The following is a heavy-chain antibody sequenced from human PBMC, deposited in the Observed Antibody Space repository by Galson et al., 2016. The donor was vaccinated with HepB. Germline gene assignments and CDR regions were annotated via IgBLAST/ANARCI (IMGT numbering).Heavy chain of an antibody. V-gene: IGHV4-59*01. J-gene: IGHJ6*03. CDR3: ARNYAEGLSSYYYMDV. CDR1: GGSISRYY. Sequence: LSLTCTVSGGSISRYYWSWVRQPPGKGLEWIGYIYYTGSTTYNPSLKSRVVISADTSKNQFSLRLSSVTAADTAAYYCARNYAEGLSSYYYMDVWGKGTTVTVSS. D-gene: IGHD4-17*01. CDR2: IYYTGST.